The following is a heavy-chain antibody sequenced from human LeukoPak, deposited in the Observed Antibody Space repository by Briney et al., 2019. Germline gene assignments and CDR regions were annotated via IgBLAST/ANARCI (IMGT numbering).Heavy chain of an antibody. D-gene: IGHD6-25*01. CDR3: AREIRPAAERGNSGWFDP. J-gene: IGHJ5*02. V-gene: IGHV4-38-2*02. Sequence: SETLSLTCTVSGYSINSGYYWGWIRQPPGKGLEWIGSIYHSGSTYYNPSLKSRVTISVDTTKNQFSLKLSSVTAADTAVYYCAREIRPAAERGNSGWFDPWGQGTLVTVSS. CDR2: IYHSGST. CDR1: GYSINSGYY.